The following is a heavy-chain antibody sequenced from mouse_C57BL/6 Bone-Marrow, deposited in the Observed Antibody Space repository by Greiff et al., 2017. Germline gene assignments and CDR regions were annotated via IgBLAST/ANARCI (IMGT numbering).Heavy chain of an antibody. V-gene: IGHV1-61*01. CDR1: GYTFTSYW. CDR3: ARDYYGSRGFAY. J-gene: IGHJ3*01. D-gene: IGHD1-1*01. Sequence: QVQLQQPGAELVRPGSSVKLSCKASGYTFTSYWMDWVKQRPGQGLEWIGNLYPSDSETHYNQKFKDKATLTVDKSSSTAYMQLSSLTSEDSAVYYCARDYYGSRGFAYWGQGTLVTVSA. CDR2: LYPSDSET.